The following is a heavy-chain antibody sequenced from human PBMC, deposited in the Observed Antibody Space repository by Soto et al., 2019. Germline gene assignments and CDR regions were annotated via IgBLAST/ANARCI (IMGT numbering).Heavy chain of an antibody. CDR1: GYTFTSYD. Sequence: GASVKVSCKASGYTFTSYDINWVRQTIGQGLEWMGWMNPNSGNTGYAQKFQGRVTMTRNTSISTAYMELSSLRSEDTAVYYCARVGGITIFQGFDYWGQGTLVTVSS. J-gene: IGHJ4*02. CDR2: MNPNSGNT. D-gene: IGHD3-3*01. V-gene: IGHV1-8*01. CDR3: ARVGGITIFQGFDY.